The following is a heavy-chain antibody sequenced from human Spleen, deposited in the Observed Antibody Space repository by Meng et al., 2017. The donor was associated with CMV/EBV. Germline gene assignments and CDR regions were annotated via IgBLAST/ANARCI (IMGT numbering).Heavy chain of an antibody. V-gene: IGHV1-18*01. CDR3: ARVANTDYFDY. D-gene: IGHD4-17*01. CDR2: ISGYNGNT. J-gene: IGHJ4*02. Sequence: SCKASGYTFTSYGIRWVRQAPGQGLEWMGWISGYNGNTNYAQKLQGRVTMTTDTSTSTAYMELRSLRSDDTAVYYCARVANTDYFDYWGQGTLVTVSS. CDR1: GYTFTSYG.